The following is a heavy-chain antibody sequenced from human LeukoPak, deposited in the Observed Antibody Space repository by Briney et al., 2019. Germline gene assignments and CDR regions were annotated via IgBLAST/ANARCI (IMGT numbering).Heavy chain of an antibody. D-gene: IGHD3-22*01. Sequence: PGGSLRLSCAASGFTVSSNYMSWVRQAPGKGLEWVSVIYSGGSTYYADSVKGRFTISRDNSKNTLYLQMNSLRAEDTAVYYCATLSSGYYFDYWGQGTLVTVSS. V-gene: IGHV3-53*01. CDR3: ATLSSGYYFDY. J-gene: IGHJ4*02. CDR2: IYSGGST. CDR1: GFTVSSNY.